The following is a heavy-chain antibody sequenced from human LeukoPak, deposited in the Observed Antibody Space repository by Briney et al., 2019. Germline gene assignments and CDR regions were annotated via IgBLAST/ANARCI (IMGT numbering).Heavy chain of an antibody. D-gene: IGHD3-10*01. Sequence: GGSLRLSCAASGFTFSSYEMNWVRQAPGKGLEWVSYISSSSSTIYYADSVKGRFTISRDNAKNSLYLQMNSLRAEDTAVYYCARQPNYYGSGSYYNWFDPWGQGTLVTVSS. CDR2: ISSSSSTI. CDR1: GFTFSSYE. CDR3: ARQPNYYGSGSYYNWFDP. J-gene: IGHJ5*02. V-gene: IGHV3-48*01.